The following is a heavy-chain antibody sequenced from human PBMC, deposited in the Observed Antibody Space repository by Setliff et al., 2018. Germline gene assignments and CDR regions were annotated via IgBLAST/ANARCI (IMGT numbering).Heavy chain of an antibody. CDR1: GGSISSGDYY. Sequence: SETLSLTCTVSGGSISSGDYYWSWIRQPPGKGLEWIGYIYYSGNTYYNPSLKSRVTISVDTSKNQFSLKLSSVTAADTAVYYCAIMGGDSSGYYGVDYWGQGTLVTVSS. V-gene: IGHV4-30-4*08. D-gene: IGHD3-22*01. J-gene: IGHJ4*02. CDR3: AIMGGDSSGYYGVDY. CDR2: IYYSGNT.